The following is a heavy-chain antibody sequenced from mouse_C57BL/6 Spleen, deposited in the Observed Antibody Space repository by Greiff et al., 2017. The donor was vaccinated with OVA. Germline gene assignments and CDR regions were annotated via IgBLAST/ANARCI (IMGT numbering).Heavy chain of an antibody. D-gene: IGHD2-10*02. CDR3: ARSGYGNYPDD. CDR2: IYPGSGST. J-gene: IGHJ2*01. Sequence: VKLVESGAELVKPGASVKMSCKASGYTFTSYWITWVKQRPGQGLEWIGDIYPGSGSTNYNEKFKSKATLTVDTSSSTAYMQLSSLTSEDSAVYYCARSGYGNYPDDWGQGTTLTVSS. CDR1: GYTFTSYW. V-gene: IGHV1-55*01.